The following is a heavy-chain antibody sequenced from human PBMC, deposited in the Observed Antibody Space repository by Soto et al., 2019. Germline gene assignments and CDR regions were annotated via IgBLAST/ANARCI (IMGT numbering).Heavy chain of an antibody. J-gene: IGHJ4*02. CDR2: ISGSGGST. CDR3: ANDVLGYCSSTSCYHNDY. V-gene: IGHV3-23*01. D-gene: IGHD2-2*01. CDR1: GFTFSSYA. Sequence: GGSLRLSCAASGFTFSSYAMSWVRHAPGKGLEWVSAISGSGGSTYYADSVKGRFTISRDNSKNTLYLQMNSLRAEDTAVYYCANDVLGYCSSTSCYHNDYWGQGALVTVSS.